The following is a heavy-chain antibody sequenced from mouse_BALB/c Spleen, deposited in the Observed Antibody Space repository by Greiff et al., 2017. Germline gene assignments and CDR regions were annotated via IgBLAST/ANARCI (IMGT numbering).Heavy chain of an antibody. V-gene: IGHV4-1*02. CDR3: ARHIYYYGSSYVPAFDY. CDR1: GFDFSRYW. Sequence: EVQLVESGGGLVQPGGSLKLSCAASGFDFSRYWMSWVRQAPGKGLEWIGEINPDSSTINYTPSLKDKFIISRDNAKNTLYLQMSKVRSEVTALYYCARHIYYYGSSYVPAFDYWGQGTTLTVSS. J-gene: IGHJ2*01. CDR2: INPDSSTI. D-gene: IGHD1-1*01.